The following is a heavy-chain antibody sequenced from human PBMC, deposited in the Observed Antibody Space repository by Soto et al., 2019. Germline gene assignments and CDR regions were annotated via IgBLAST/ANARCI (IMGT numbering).Heavy chain of an antibody. V-gene: IGHV2-5*01. CDR1: GFSLSTSGVG. D-gene: IGHD6-13*01. Sequence: SGPTLVNPTQTLTLTCTFSGFSLSTSGVGVGWIRQPPGKALECLAVIFWNDDKRYSPSLKTRLTITKDTSKNQVVLTLTNMDPVDTATYYCAHRRGSSSTGGAFGIWGQGTMVTVSS. CDR3: AHRRGSSSTGGAFGI. J-gene: IGHJ3*02. CDR2: IFWNDDK.